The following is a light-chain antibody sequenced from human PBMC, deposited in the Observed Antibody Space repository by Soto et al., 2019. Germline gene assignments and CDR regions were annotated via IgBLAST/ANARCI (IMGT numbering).Light chain of an antibody. V-gene: IGKV1-39*01. Sequence: DIQMTQSPSSLSASVGDRVTITCRASQTISTYLNWYQQKPGKAPKLLIYSASSLQSGVPSRFSGSGSGTDFTLTIRSLQPEDFATYYCQQSHSTPLTFGGGTKVEIK. CDR1: QTISTY. CDR2: SAS. CDR3: QQSHSTPLT. J-gene: IGKJ4*01.